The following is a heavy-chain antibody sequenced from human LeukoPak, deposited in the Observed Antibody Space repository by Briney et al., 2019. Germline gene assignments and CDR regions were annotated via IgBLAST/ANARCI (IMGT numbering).Heavy chain of an antibody. CDR1: GYTFTDYY. D-gene: IGHD1-1*01. Sequence: GASVKVSCKASGYTFTDYYMHWVQQAPGKGLEWMGLVDPEDGETIYAEKFQGRVTITADTSTDTAYMELSSLRSEDTAVYYCARNEAGGAFDIWGQGTMVTVSS. CDR2: VDPEDGET. CDR3: ARNEAGGAFDI. V-gene: IGHV1-69-2*01. J-gene: IGHJ3*02.